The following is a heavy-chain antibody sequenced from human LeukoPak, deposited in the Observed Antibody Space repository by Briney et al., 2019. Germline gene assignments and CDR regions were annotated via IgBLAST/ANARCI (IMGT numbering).Heavy chain of an antibody. V-gene: IGHV4-34*01. CDR2: IHYSGSA. CDR1: GGSFSGYY. CDR3: ARGQWFRAF. D-gene: IGHD3-10*01. Sequence: SETLSLTCAVYGGSFSGYYWTWIRQPPGKGLEWIGEIHYSGSATYNPSLKSRVTISVDTSKNQFSLKMNSVTAADAAVYYCARGQWFRAFWSRGTPVTVSS. J-gene: IGHJ4*02.